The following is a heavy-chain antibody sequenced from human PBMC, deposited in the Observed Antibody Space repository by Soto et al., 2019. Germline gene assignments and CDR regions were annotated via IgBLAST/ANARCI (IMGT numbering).Heavy chain of an antibody. Sequence: GGSLILSCAASGFTFRSYSMNWVRQAPGKGLEWVSYISSSSSTIYYADSVKGRFTISRDNAKNSLYLQMNSLRDEDTAVYYCARDPKDYDFWSGDYYYYGMDVWGQGTTVTVSS. CDR1: GFTFRSYS. D-gene: IGHD3-3*01. CDR2: ISSSSSTI. CDR3: ARDPKDYDFWSGDYYYYGMDV. V-gene: IGHV3-48*02. J-gene: IGHJ6*02.